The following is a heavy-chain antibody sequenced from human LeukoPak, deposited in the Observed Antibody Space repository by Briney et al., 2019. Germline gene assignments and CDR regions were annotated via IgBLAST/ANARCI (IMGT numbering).Heavy chain of an antibody. CDR3: AKDGDSGPNFDY. Sequence: GGSLRLSCAASGFTFSSYAMSWLRQAPGKGLEWVSAICGSGGSSYYAVSVKGRFTISRDNSTNTLYLQMNSLRAEDTAVYYCAKDGDSGPNFDYWGQGALVSVSS. V-gene: IGHV3-23*01. J-gene: IGHJ4*02. CDR1: GFTFSSYA. CDR2: ICGSGGSS. D-gene: IGHD5-12*01.